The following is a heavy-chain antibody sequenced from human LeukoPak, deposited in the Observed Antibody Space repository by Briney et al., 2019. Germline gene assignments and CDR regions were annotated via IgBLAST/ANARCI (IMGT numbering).Heavy chain of an antibody. J-gene: IGHJ2*01. Sequence: ASVKVSCKASGYTFTGYYMHWVRQAPGQGLEWMGWINPNSGGTNYAQKFQGRVTMTRDTSISTAYMELSRLRSDDTAVYYCARDSRFGGYCSSTSCPLDLWGRGTLVTVSS. CDR2: INPNSGGT. D-gene: IGHD2-2*03. V-gene: IGHV1-2*02. CDR1: GYTFTGYY. CDR3: ARDSRFGGYCSSTSCPLDL.